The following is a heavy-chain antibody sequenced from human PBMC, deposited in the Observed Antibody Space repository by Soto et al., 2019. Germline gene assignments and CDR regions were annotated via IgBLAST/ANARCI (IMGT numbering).Heavy chain of an antibody. V-gene: IGHV1-69*13. CDR1: GGTFSSYA. CDR2: IIPIFGTA. CDR3: AMPKYYYDSSGYYEQYFDY. J-gene: IGHJ4*02. D-gene: IGHD3-22*01. Sequence: GASVKVSCKASGGTFSSYAISWVRQAPGQGLEWMGGIIPIFGTANYAQKFQGRVTITADESTSTAYMELSSLRSEDTAVYYCAMPKYYYDSSGYYEQYFDYWGQGTLVTVSS.